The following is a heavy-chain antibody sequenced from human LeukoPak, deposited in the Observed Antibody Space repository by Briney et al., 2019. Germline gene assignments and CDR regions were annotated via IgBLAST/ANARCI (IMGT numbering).Heavy chain of an antibody. Sequence: PSETLSHTCTVSGGSMTSYYWSWIRQPPGKGLEWIGFISHIGSTNYNSSLRSRVTFSVDTSKSQFSLNLRSVTAADTAVYYCARDSYYGMDVWGQGTTVIVSS. CDR1: GGSMTSYY. J-gene: IGHJ6*02. CDR3: ARDSYYGMDV. CDR2: ISHIGST. V-gene: IGHV4-59*01.